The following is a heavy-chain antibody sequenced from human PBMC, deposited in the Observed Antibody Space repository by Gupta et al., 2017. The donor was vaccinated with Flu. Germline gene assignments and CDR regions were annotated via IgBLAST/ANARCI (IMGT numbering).Heavy chain of an antibody. V-gene: IGHV3-23*01. CDR1: GLAFSAYA. Sequence: EVQLLESGGGLVQPGGSLRLSCAASGLAFSAYAMTWVRQAPGKGLEWVSTVGAGGDRTYYADSVMGRFTISRDNSKNTLYLQMNSLRGDDTAVYYCAKDRSGNPAIDYWGQGTLVTVSA. D-gene: IGHD6-13*01. CDR2: VGAGGDRT. CDR3: AKDRSGNPAIDY. J-gene: IGHJ4*02.